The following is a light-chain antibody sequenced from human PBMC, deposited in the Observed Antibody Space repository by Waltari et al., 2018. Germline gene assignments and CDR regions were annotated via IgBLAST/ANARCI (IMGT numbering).Light chain of an antibody. CDR2: DAT. V-gene: IGKV3-11*01. J-gene: IGKJ4*01. Sequence: EVVLTQSPATLSLSPGDTATLSCRASQGVSMYLAWYQHRPGQGPRLLIYDATNRATGIQARFGGSGSGTDFTLTISSLDPEDFAVYFCQQRSNWPMTFGGGTKVEIK. CDR3: QQRSNWPMT. CDR1: QGVSMY.